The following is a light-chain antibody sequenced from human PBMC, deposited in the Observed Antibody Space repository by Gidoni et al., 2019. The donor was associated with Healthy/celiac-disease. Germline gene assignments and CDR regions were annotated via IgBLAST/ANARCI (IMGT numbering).Light chain of an antibody. CDR3: QQYNSYCMYT. CDR2: DAS. CDR1: QSISSW. V-gene: IGKV1-5*01. J-gene: IGKJ2*01. Sequence: DIQMTQSPSTLSASVGDRVTITCRASQSISSWLAWYQQKPGKAPTLLIYDASSLELGVPSTFSGSGSGTEFTLTISSLQPDDFATYYCQQYNSYCMYTFGQGTKLEIK.